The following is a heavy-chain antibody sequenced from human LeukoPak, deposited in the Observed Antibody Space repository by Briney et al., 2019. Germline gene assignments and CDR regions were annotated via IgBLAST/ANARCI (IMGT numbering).Heavy chain of an antibody. Sequence: TSETLSLTCTVSGGSISSGDYYWSWIRQPPGKGLEWIGYIYSSGSTNYNPSLKSRVTISVDTSKNQFSLKLTSVTAADTAVYYCARTNYDFWSGSSVWGQGTLVTVSS. CDR1: GGSISSGDYY. V-gene: IGHV4-61*08. J-gene: IGHJ4*02. D-gene: IGHD3-3*01. CDR2: IYSSGST. CDR3: ARTNYDFWSGSSV.